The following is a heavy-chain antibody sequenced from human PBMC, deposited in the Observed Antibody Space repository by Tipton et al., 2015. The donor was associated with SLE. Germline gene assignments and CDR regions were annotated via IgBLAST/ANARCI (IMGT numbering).Heavy chain of an antibody. CDR2: ISGSGDST. D-gene: IGHD6-19*01. V-gene: IGHV3-23*01. CDR1: GFTFSSYA. J-gene: IGHJ6*03. Sequence: SLRLSCAASGFTFSSYAMSWVRQAPGKGLEWVSAISGSGDSTYYADSVKGRFTISRDNSKNTLYLQMNSLRAEDTAVYYCARAFYSSGWKEDYYYYMDVWGKGTTVTVSS. CDR3: ARAFYSSGWKEDYYYYMDV.